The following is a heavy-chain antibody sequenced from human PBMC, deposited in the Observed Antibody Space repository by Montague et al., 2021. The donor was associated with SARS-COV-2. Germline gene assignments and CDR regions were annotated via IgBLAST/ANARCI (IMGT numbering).Heavy chain of an antibody. CDR2: IYYSGST. CDR3: ARDGFYYDRSGPSNFDY. V-gene: IGHV4-39*07. Sequence: SETLSLTCTVSVGSISSNNCYWGWIRQPPGKALEWIGSIYYSGSTYYNPSLKSRVTMSVDTSENQFSLKLSSVTAADTAVYYCARDGFYYDRSGPSNFDYWGQGTLVTVS. CDR1: VGSISSNNCY. J-gene: IGHJ4*02. D-gene: IGHD3-22*01.